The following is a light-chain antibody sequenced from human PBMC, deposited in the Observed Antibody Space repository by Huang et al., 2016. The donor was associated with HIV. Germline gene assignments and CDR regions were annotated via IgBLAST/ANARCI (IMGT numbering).Light chain of an antibody. Sequence: IVLTQSPGTLSLSPGAKATLSCRASQSISSSSLAWFQQKPGQAPRLLIDSASSRAAGIPDRFGGSGSGTDFTLTINRLEPEDSAVYYCHQYGSSPPNTFGQGTKLEIK. V-gene: IGKV3-20*01. CDR3: HQYGSSPPNT. CDR1: QSISSSS. J-gene: IGKJ2*01. CDR2: SAS.